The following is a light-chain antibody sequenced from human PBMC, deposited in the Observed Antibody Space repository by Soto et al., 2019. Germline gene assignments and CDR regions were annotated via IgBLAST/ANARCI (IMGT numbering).Light chain of an antibody. J-gene: IGKJ5*01. V-gene: IGKV3-11*01. Sequence: EIVFTQSPATLSFSPGERATLSFRASQSISNYLAWYQQKPGQAPRLLIYDASNRATGIPARFSGSGSGTDFTLTISSLEPEDFAVYYCQQRSSWPITFGQGTRLEI. CDR2: DAS. CDR1: QSISNY. CDR3: QQRSSWPIT.